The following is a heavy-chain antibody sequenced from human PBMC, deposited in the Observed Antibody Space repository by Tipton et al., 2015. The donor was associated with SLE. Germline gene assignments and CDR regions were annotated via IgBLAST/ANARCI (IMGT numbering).Heavy chain of an antibody. V-gene: IGHV4-34*01. J-gene: IGHJ6*03. CDR3: ARGVSGYYFYSYMDV. CDR2: IDRDGSP. Sequence: TLSLTCAVSRGSLTGYSWNWIRQFPGKGLEWIGEIDRDGSPNYKSSLQNRVTMSVDRSGNQFSLRLTSVTAADTAVYYCARGVSGYYFYSYMDVWGKGTTVTISS. D-gene: IGHD3-16*01. CDR1: RGSLTGYS.